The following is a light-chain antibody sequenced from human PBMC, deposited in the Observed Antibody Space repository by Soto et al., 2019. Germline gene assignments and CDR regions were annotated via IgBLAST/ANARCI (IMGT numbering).Light chain of an antibody. Sequence: QSALTQPASVSGCPGQSITISCTGTSSDVGGYNYVSWYQQHPGKAPKLMIYEVSNRPSGVSNRFSGSKSGNTASLTISGLQAEDEADYYCSSYTSSSTPHVFGTGTKVTVL. V-gene: IGLV2-14*01. J-gene: IGLJ1*01. CDR3: SSYTSSSTPHV. CDR1: SSDVGGYNY. CDR2: EVS.